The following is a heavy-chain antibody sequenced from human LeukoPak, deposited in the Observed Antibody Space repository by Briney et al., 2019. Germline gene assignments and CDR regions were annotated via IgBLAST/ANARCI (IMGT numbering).Heavy chain of an antibody. CDR1: GLTFDDYA. D-gene: IGHD6-13*01. Sequence: GGSLRLSCAASGLTFDDYAMHWVRQAPGKGLEWVSSISSSSSYIYYADSVKGRFTISRDNAKNSLYLQMNSLRAEDTAVYYCARGAPAGTYFDYWGQGTLVTVSS. CDR2: ISSSSSYI. CDR3: ARGAPAGTYFDY. V-gene: IGHV3-21*01. J-gene: IGHJ4*02.